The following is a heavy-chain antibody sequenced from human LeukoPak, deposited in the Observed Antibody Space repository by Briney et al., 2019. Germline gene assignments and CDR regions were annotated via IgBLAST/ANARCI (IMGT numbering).Heavy chain of an antibody. CDR3: ARGRPYSGGYHPDY. J-gene: IGHJ4*02. CDR1: GDSTSSDRYY. Sequence: SETLSLTCTVSGDSTSSDRYYGGWVRQPPGKGLEWIGNIYYSGSTYYNPSLKSRVTMSVDTSKNQFFLKLNSVTAADTAVYYCARGRPYSGGYHPDYWGQGTLVTVSA. D-gene: IGHD1-26*01. CDR2: IYYSGST. V-gene: IGHV4-39*02.